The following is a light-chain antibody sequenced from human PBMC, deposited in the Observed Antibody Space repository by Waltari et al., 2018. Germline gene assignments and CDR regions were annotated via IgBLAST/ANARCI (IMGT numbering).Light chain of an antibody. Sequence: DVVRTQSPLSLPVTLGQPASLPCRSSQSFVHSDGNTYLNWFQQRPGQSPRRRSYQVSTRDSGVPDRFSGSGSGTDFTLQISSVEAEDVGVYYCMQGTHWPRTFGQGTKVEIK. V-gene: IGKV2-30*02. CDR1: QSFVHSDGNTY. J-gene: IGKJ1*01. CDR2: QVS. CDR3: MQGTHWPRT.